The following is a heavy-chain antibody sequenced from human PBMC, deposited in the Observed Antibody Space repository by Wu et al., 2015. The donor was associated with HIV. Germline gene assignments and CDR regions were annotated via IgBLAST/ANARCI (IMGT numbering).Heavy chain of an antibody. CDR3: ATAQIGAYGPPGXPVYYYYYGMDV. D-gene: IGHD3-10*01. CDR1: GYTLTELS. J-gene: IGHJ6*02. V-gene: IGHV1-24*01. Sequence: QVQLVQSGAEVKKPGASVKVSCKVSGYTLTELSMHWVRQAPGKGLEWMGGFDPEDGETIYAQKFQGRVTMTEDTSTDTAYMELSSLRSEDTAVYYCATAQIGAYGPPGXPVYYYYYGMDVWGQGTTVTVSS. CDR2: FDPEDGET.